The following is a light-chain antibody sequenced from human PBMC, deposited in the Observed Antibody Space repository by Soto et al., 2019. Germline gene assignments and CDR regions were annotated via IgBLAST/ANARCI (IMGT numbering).Light chain of an antibody. Sequence: HSALTQPASVSGSPGQSITISCTGTSSDVGGYKYVSWYQQHPGKAPKLMIYDIRNRPSGVSNRFSGSKSGNTASLTISGLQAEDEADYYCSSYTSSSTRVLGTGTKLTVL. V-gene: IGLV2-14*03. CDR1: SSDVGGYKY. CDR3: SSYTSSSTRV. J-gene: IGLJ1*01. CDR2: DIR.